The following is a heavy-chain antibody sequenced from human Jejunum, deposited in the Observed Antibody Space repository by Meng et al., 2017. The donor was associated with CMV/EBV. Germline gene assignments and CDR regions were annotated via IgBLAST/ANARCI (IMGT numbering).Heavy chain of an antibody. J-gene: IGHJ4*02. Sequence: SSGTYYWNWIRQSPGKGLEWIASVFYSGSSDYNPSLKSRVTISVDTSRNQFFLELTSVTAADTAVYYCARGAVNMVRGVSYYFDYWGQGARVTVSS. V-gene: IGHV4-61*01. D-gene: IGHD3-10*01. CDR2: VFYSGSS. CDR3: ARGAVNMVRGVSYYFDY. CDR1: SSGTYY.